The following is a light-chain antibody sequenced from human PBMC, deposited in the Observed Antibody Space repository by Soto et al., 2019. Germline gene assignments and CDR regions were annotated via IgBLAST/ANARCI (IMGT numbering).Light chain of an antibody. J-gene: IGKJ2*01. CDR3: QQSHSAPYT. CDR1: QSIXXX. V-gene: IGKV1-39*01. CDR2: AAF. Sequence: DMQMTQSPTSLSASVGXRVTITCRASQSIXXXLNWYQQRPGKAPQLLIYAAFSLQSGVPSRFSGSGSGTDFTLTISSLQPEDSATYYCQQSHSAPYTFGQGTKLEIK.